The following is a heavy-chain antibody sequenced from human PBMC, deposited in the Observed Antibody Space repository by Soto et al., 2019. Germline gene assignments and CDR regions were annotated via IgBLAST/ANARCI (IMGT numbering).Heavy chain of an antibody. V-gene: IGHV1-2*02. CDR3: AKDRHQLISDGMDA. D-gene: IGHD2-2*01. CDR1: GYTFTGYY. CDR2: INPETGGT. J-gene: IGHJ6*02. Sequence: QVQLVQSGADVKTPGASVRVSCKASGYTFTGYYVHWVREAPGQGLEWMGWINPETGGTSYAQKFQGRVTLSRDTSINTAYLERSRLRFDAAAVYFCAKDRHQLISDGMDAGGQGTTATVSS.